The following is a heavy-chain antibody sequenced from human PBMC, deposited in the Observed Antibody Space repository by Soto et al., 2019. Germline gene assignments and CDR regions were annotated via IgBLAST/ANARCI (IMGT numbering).Heavy chain of an antibody. CDR3: ARAGYCSSTSCYTDYYYYGMDV. J-gene: IGHJ6*02. CDR2: ISGSGGST. Sequence: DGSRRRSCAPAGCNFSTEAVSGVRRNLRPWPGWVSAISGSGGSTYYADSVKGRFTISRDNSKNTLYLQMNSLRAEDTAVYYCARAGYCSSTSCYTDYYYYGMDVWGQGTTVTVS. D-gene: IGHD2-2*02. V-gene: IGHV3-23*01. CDR1: GCNFSTEA.